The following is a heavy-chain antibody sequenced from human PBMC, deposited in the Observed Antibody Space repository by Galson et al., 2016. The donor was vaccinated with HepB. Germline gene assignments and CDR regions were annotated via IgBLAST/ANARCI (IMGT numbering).Heavy chain of an antibody. CDR1: GFTFSGSA. D-gene: IGHD4-17*01. CDR2: IRSKANNYAT. Sequence: SLRLSCAASGFTFSGSAMHWVRQASGKGLEWVGRIRSKANNYATTYAASVKGRFTISRDESKNTAYLQMNSLKTEDTAVYYCSRTTVTSDAFDIWGQGTMATVSS. V-gene: IGHV3-73*01. J-gene: IGHJ3*02. CDR3: SRTTVTSDAFDI.